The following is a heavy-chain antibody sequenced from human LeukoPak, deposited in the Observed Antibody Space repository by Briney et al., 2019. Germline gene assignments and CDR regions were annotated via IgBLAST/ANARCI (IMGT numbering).Heavy chain of an antibody. J-gene: IGHJ6*02. CDR1: GYTFTGYY. V-gene: IGHV1-2*02. CDR3: ARPYCSGGSCYSGMWYYYYGMDV. CDR2: INPNSGGT. D-gene: IGHD2-15*01. Sequence: GASVKVSCKASGYTFTGYYMHWVRQAPGQGLEWMGWINPNSGGTNYARKFQGRVTMTRDTSISTAYMELSRLRSDDTAVYYCARPYCSGGSCYSGMWYYYYGMDVWGQGTTVTVSS.